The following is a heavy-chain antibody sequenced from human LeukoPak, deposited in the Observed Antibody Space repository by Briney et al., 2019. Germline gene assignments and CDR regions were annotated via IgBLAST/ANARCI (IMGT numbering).Heavy chain of an antibody. V-gene: IGHV5-51*01. J-gene: IGHJ4*02. Sequence: GESLKISCKGSGYSFTSHWIGWVRQMPGKGLEWMGIIYPGDSDTRYSPSFQGQVTISADKSISTAYLQWSSLKASDTAMYYCASCTVAGTQAFGYWGQGTLVTVSS. CDR3: ASCTVAGTQAFGY. D-gene: IGHD6-19*01. CDR1: GYSFTSHW. CDR2: IYPGDSDT.